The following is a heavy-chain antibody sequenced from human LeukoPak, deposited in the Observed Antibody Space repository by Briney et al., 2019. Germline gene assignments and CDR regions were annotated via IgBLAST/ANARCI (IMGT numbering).Heavy chain of an antibody. CDR3: ARSDSGYDSDYYYGMDV. Sequence: GGSLRLSCAASGFTFSSYSMNWVRQAPGKGLEWVSSISSSSSYKYYADSVKGRFTISRDNAKNSLYLQMNSLRAEDTAVYYCARSDSGYDSDYYYGMDVWGKGTTVTVSS. V-gene: IGHV3-21*01. CDR2: ISSSSSYK. J-gene: IGHJ6*04. D-gene: IGHD5-12*01. CDR1: GFTFSSYS.